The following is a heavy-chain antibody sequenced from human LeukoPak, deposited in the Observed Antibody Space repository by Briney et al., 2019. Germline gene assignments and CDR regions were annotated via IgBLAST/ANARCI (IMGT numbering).Heavy chain of an antibody. Sequence: SETLSLTCAVYGGPFSGYYWSWIRQPPGKGLEWIGEINHSGSTNYNPSLKSRVTISVDTSKNQFSLKLSSVTAADTAVYYCARRPLLWFGEFGFDPWGQGTLVTVSS. CDR2: INHSGST. D-gene: IGHD3-10*01. J-gene: IGHJ5*02. CDR3: ARRPLLWFGEFGFDP. CDR1: GGPFSGYY. V-gene: IGHV4-34*01.